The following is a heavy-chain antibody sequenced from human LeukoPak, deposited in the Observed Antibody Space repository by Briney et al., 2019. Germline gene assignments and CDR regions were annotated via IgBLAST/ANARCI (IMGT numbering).Heavy chain of an antibody. CDR2: ISDYNGNT. CDR1: GYTFTSYG. CDR3: ARDLYRDSLPVSWFDP. D-gene: IGHD4-11*01. V-gene: IGHV1-18*01. J-gene: IGHJ5*02. Sequence: VASVKVSCKASGYTFTSYGISWVRQAPGQGLEWMGWISDYNGNTNYAQKLQGRVTMTTDTSTSTAYMELGSLRSDDTAVYDCARDLYRDSLPVSWFDPWGKGTLVTVSS.